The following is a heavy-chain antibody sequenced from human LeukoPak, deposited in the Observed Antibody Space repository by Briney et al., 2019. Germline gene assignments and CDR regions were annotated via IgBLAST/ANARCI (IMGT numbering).Heavy chain of an antibody. D-gene: IGHD3-22*01. Sequence: ASVKVSCKASGGTFSSYAISWVRQAPGQGLEWMGWISAYNGNTNYAQKLQGRVTMATDTSTSTAYMELRSLRSDDTAVYYCALAYYYDSSGYYYGSDYWGQGTLVTVSS. CDR3: ALAYYYDSSGYYYGSDY. V-gene: IGHV1-18*01. J-gene: IGHJ4*02. CDR2: ISAYNGNT. CDR1: GGTFSSYA.